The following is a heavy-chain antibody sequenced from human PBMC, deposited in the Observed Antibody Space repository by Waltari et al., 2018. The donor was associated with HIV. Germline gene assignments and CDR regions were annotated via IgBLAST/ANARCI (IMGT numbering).Heavy chain of an antibody. J-gene: IGHJ3*02. CDR2: VSSSGST. CDR3: ARTSCTSTSFPKSDTFDI. Sequence: QVQLQESGPGLVKSSETLSHTCTVSGGSIPSYYWSWIRQPAGQGLEWIGRVSSSGSTSYNPSLKSRVTMSVDTSKNQISLNLTSVTAADTAVYSCARTSCTSTSFPKSDTFDIWGRGTMVTVSS. D-gene: IGHD2-2*01. CDR1: GGSIPSYY. V-gene: IGHV4-4*07.